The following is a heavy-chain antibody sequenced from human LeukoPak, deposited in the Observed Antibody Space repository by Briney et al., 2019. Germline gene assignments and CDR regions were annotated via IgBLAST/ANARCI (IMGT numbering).Heavy chain of an antibody. J-gene: IGHJ4*02. Sequence: ASVKVSCKASGGTFSSYAISCVRQAPGQGLEWMGGIIPIFGTANYAQKFQGRVTITADESTSTAYMELSSLRSEDTAVYYCAMRGYSYGYDYWGQGTLVTVSS. CDR3: AMRGYSYGYDY. D-gene: IGHD5-18*01. V-gene: IGHV1-69*01. CDR1: GGTFSSYA. CDR2: IIPIFGTA.